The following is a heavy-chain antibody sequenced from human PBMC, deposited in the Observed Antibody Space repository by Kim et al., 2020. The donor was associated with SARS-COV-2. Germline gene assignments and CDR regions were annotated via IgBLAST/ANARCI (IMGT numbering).Heavy chain of an antibody. Sequence: GGSLRLSCAASGFTFSSYGMHWVRQAPGKGLEWVAVIWYDGSNKYYADSVKGRFTISRDNSKNTLYLQMNSLRAEDTAVYYCASIERGPWVYFDYWGQGTLVTVSS. V-gene: IGHV3-33*01. CDR1: GFTFSSYG. J-gene: IGHJ4*02. CDR3: ASIERGPWVYFDY. D-gene: IGHD1-26*01. CDR2: IWYDGSNK.